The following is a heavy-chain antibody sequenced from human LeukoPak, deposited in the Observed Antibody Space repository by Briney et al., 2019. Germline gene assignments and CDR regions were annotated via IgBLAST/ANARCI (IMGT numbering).Heavy chain of an antibody. CDR2: IYYSGST. CDR1: GGSISRGGYY. CDR3: ARYRDGSEVGWFDP. V-gene: IGHV4-31*03. D-gene: IGHD5-24*01. Sequence: SQTLSLTCTVSGGSISRGGYYWSWLRQHPGKGLEWIGYIYYSGSTYYNPSLKSRVTISVDTSKNQFSLKLSSVTAADTAVYYCARYRDGSEVGWFDPWGQGTLVTVSS. J-gene: IGHJ5*02.